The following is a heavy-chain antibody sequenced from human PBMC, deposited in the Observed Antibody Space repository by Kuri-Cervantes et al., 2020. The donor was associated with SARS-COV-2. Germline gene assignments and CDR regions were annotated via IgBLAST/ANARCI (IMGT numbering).Heavy chain of an antibody. J-gene: IGHJ3*02. CDR1: GFTFSSYA. V-gene: IGHV3-23*01. Sequence: GESLKISCAASGFTFSSYATSWVRQAPGKGLEWVSAISGSGGSTYYADSVKGRFTISRDNSKNTLYLQMNSLRAEDTAVYYCAKGFYGDYVGPGAFDIWGQGTMVIVSS. CDR3: AKGFYGDYVGPGAFDI. CDR2: ISGSGGST. D-gene: IGHD4-17*01.